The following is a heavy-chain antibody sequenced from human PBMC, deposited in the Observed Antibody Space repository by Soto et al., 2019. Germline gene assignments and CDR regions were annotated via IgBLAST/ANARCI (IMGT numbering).Heavy chain of an antibody. Sequence: SETLSLTCAVSSGSISSSNWWSWVRQPPGKGLEWIGEIYHSGSTNYNPSLKSRVTISVDKSKNRFSLKLSSVTAADTAVYYCARAGGWNNWFDPWGQGTLVTVSS. CDR2: IYHSGST. CDR1: SGSISSSNW. J-gene: IGHJ5*02. D-gene: IGHD6-19*01. V-gene: IGHV4-4*02. CDR3: ARAGGWNNWFDP.